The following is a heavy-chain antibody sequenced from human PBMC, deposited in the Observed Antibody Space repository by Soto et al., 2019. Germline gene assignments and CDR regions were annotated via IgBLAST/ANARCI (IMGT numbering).Heavy chain of an antibody. CDR1: GFTFSSYA. CDR3: ARDQTAMVTLLEY. J-gene: IGHJ4*02. Sequence: QVHLVESGGGVVQPGGSLRLSCAASGFTFSSYAMHWVRQAPGKGLEWLAIIWYDGNHKDYADSVKGRFIIFRDNSKNTVYLQIKSLAAEDTAVYYCARDQTAMVTLLEYWGQGTLVTVSS. D-gene: IGHD5-18*01. CDR2: IWYDGNHK. V-gene: IGHV3-33*01.